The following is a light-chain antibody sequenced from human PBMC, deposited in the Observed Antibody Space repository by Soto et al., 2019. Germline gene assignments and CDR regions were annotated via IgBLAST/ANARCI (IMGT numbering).Light chain of an antibody. CDR3: ATWDRNLLI. Sequence: QLVLTQSSSASASLGSSVKLTCTLSSGHSSYIIAWHQQQPGKAPRYLMKLEGGGSYNRGSGVPDRFSGSSSGADRYLTISDLRFEDEADYFCATWDRNLLIFGGGTQLTVL. CDR1: SGHSSYI. J-gene: IGLJ2*01. CDR2: LEGGGSY. V-gene: IGLV4-60*02.